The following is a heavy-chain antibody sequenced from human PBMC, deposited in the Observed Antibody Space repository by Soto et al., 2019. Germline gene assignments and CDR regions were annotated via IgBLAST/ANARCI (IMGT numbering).Heavy chain of an antibody. CDR3: AKAGRGSGSHYTSFGY. CDR1: GFTVGNNY. J-gene: IGHJ4*02. Sequence: EVQLVESGGGLIQPGGSLKLSCAASGFTVGNNYMSWVRQAPGKGLEWVSLIYSTGTTKYADSVKGRFTVSRDNAKNTQYLQMHSLRAEDTAVYYCAKAGRGSGSHYTSFGYWGQGTLVTVSS. D-gene: IGHD3-10*01. V-gene: IGHV3-53*01. CDR2: IYSTGTT.